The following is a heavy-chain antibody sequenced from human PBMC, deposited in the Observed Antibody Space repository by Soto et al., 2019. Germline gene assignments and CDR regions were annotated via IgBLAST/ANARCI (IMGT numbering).Heavy chain of an antibody. V-gene: IGHV4-59*01. CDR2: IYYSGST. CDR3: ARDLVIAARGKGYYYGMDV. J-gene: IGHJ6*02. CDR1: GGSISSYY. D-gene: IGHD6-6*01. Sequence: SETLSLTCTVSGGSISSYYWSWIRQPPGKGLEWIGYIYYSGSTNYNPSLKSRVTISVDTSKNQFSLKLSSVTAADTAVYYCARDLVIAARGKGYYYGMDVWGQGTTVTVS.